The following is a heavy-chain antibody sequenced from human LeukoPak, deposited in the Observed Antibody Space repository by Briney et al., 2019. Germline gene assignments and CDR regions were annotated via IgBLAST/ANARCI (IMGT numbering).Heavy chain of an antibody. Sequence: PGGSLRLSCAASGFTFSTYGVHWVRQAPGKGLEWVAFIRYDGSNKYYADSVKGRFTISRDNSKNTLFLQMNSLRPEDTSVYYCAKWGDRVDYWGQGTLVTVSS. V-gene: IGHV3-30*02. CDR2: IRYDGSNK. CDR1: GFTFSTYG. J-gene: IGHJ4*02. D-gene: IGHD3-16*01. CDR3: AKWGDRVDY.